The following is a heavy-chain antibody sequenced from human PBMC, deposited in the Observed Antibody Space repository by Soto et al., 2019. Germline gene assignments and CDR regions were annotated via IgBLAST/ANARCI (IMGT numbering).Heavy chain of an antibody. CDR3: ARETGLRSSGWSYYFDF. CDR2: ISGSGGTI. Sequence: EVQLVEXGGGMVXXXXSLRXSCAAXGFTLSSYSMHWVRQAPGXGLEWVSYISGSGGTIYYADSVKGRFTISXDXAKXXXXXXMNSLRDEDTAVYFCARETGLRSSGWSYYFDFWGQGTRVTVSS. CDR1: GFTLSSYS. V-gene: IGHV3-48*02. J-gene: IGHJ4*02. D-gene: IGHD6-19*01.